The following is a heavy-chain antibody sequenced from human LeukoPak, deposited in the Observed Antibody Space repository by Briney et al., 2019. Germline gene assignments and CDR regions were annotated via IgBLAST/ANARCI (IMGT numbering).Heavy chain of an antibody. CDR3: ARGLGIYYGSGKIFDY. D-gene: IGHD3-10*01. CDR1: GFTFSSYE. CDR2: ISSRGSTI. V-gene: IGHV3-48*03. J-gene: IGHJ4*02. Sequence: GGSLRLSCAASGFTFSSYEMNWVRQAPGKGLEWVSYISSRGSTIYYADSVKGRFTISRDNAKNSLYLQMNSLRAEDTAVYYCARGLGIYYGSGKIFDYWGQGTLVTVSS.